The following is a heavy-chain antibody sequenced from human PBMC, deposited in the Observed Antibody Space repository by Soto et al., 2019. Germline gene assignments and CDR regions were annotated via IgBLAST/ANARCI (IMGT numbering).Heavy chain of an antibody. CDR3: ERATTGTSDPHHFDY. J-gene: IGHJ4*02. CDR2: IYPGDSDT. CDR1: GYKFTDNW. Sequence: ESLSIFFAGSGYKFTDNWIGLVRQPPGEGLEWMGIIYPGDSDTRYSPSFRGQVTISTDNSLRTAYLRWNSLRASDSAMYYCERATTGTSDPHHFDYWGQGTQVTVSS. V-gene: IGHV5-51*01. D-gene: IGHD1-1*01.